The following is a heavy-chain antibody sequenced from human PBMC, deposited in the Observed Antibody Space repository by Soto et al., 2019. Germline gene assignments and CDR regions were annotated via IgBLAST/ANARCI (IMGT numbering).Heavy chain of an antibody. J-gene: IGHJ1*01. V-gene: IGHV3-9*01. CDR2: TSWNSGSI. CDR1: GFTFDDYA. CDR3: AKVSGPGATTSFQH. D-gene: IGHD1-26*01. Sequence: GGSLRLSCAASGFTFDDYAMHWVRQAPGKGLEWVSGTSWNSGSIGYADSVKGRFTISRDNAKNSLYLQVNSLRAEDTALYYCAKVSGPGATTSFQHWGQGALVTVSS.